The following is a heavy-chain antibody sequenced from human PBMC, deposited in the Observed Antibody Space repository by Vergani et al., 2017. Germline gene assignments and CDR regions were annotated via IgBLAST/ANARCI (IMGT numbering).Heavy chain of an antibody. Sequence: QVQLQESGPGLVKPSETLSLTCTVSGGSISSYYWSWIRQPPGKGLEWIGYIYYSGSTNYNPSLKSRVTISVDTSKNQFSLKLSSVTAADTAVYYCARIGKNGGKGAFDIWGQGTTVTVSS. CDR1: GGSISSYY. J-gene: IGHJ3*02. CDR2: IYYSGST. D-gene: IGHD4-23*01. V-gene: IGHV4-59*01. CDR3: ARIGKNGGKGAFDI.